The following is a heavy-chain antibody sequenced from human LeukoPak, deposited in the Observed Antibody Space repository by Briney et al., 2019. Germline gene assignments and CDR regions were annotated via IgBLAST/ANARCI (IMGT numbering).Heavy chain of an antibody. CDR3: ARVRYYDDSGYYYDFDC. CDR2: IHHSGTT. Sequence: SETLSLTCAVSGYSISSIYFWGWIRQPPGKGLEYIGNIHHSGTTYYNPSLKSRVTISIDTSKNQFSLKLSSVTAADTAVYYCARVRYYDDSGYYYDFDCWGQGTLVTVSS. CDR1: GYSISSIYF. D-gene: IGHD3-22*01. V-gene: IGHV4-38-2*01. J-gene: IGHJ4*02.